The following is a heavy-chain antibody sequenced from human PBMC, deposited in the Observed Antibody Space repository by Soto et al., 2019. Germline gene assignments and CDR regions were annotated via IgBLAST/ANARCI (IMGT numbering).Heavy chain of an antibody. CDR3: ARGYCSSTSCLRGSNWFDP. Sequence: LRLSCSASGFTFSSYWMHWVRQAPGKGLVWVSRINSDGSSTSYADSMKGRFTISRDNAKNTLYLQMNSLRAEDTAVYYCARGYCSSTSCLRGSNWFDPWGQGTLVTVSS. J-gene: IGHJ5*02. CDR2: INSDGSST. D-gene: IGHD2-2*01. V-gene: IGHV3-74*01. CDR1: GFTFSSYW.